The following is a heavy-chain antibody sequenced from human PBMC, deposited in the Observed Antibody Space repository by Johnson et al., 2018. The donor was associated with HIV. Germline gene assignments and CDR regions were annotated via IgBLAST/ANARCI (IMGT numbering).Heavy chain of an antibody. CDR2: IRFDGSSK. J-gene: IGHJ3*02. CDR3: AKDVLVQFVGGLYAFDI. Sequence: QVQLVESGGGVVQPGGSLRLSCAASGFIFRNYGMHWVRQAPGNGLEWVAFIRFDGSSKYYADSVKGRFTISRDNSKNTLYLQMNSLRAEDTAVYYCAKDVLVQFVGGLYAFDIWGPGTMVTVSS. V-gene: IGHV3-30*02. D-gene: IGHD6-6*01. CDR1: GFIFRNYG.